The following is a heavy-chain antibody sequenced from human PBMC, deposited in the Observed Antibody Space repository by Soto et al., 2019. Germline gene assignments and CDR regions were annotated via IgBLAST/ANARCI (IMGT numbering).Heavy chain of an antibody. CDR3: ATPPGGSYDGGLDY. CDR1: GGTFSSYA. CDR2: IIPIFGTA. D-gene: IGHD1-26*01. Sequence: QVQLVQSGAEVKKPGSSVKVSCKASGGTFSSYAISWVRQAPGQGLEWMGGIIPIFGTANYAQKVQGRVTITADESTSTAYMELSSLRAEDTALYYCATPPGGSYDGGLDYWGQGTLVTVSS. V-gene: IGHV1-69*12. J-gene: IGHJ4*02.